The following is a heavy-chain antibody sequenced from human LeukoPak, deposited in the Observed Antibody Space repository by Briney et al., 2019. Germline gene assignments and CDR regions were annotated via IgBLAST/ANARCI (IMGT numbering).Heavy chain of an antibody. V-gene: IGHV3-7*01. D-gene: IGHD4-17*01. Sequence: GGSLRLSCAASGFTFSTYEMNWVRQAPGKGLEWVANIKQDGSEKYYVDSVKGRFTISRDNAKNSLYLQMNSLRAEDTAVYYCARVSPNTVTTLQYLDYWGQGTLVTVSS. CDR1: GFTFSTYE. CDR3: ARVSPNTVTTLQYLDY. CDR2: IKQDGSEK. J-gene: IGHJ4*02.